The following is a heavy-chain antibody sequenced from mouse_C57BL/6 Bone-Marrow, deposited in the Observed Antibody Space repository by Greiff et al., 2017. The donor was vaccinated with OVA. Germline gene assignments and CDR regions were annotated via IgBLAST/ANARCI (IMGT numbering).Heavy chain of an antibody. CDR2: IYPGSGST. CDR3: SRPHYSSSPYYYAMDY. CDR1: GYTFTSSC. V-gene: IGHV1-55*01. Sequence: QVQLQQPVAELVKPGASVKMSCKASGYTFTSSCLTWVKLRPGQGLAWIGDIYPGSGSTNYNEQFKSKATLTADTSSSTAYMQHSSLTSEDSAVYYCSRPHYSSSPYYYAMDYWGQGTSVTVSS. D-gene: IGHD1-1*01. J-gene: IGHJ4*01.